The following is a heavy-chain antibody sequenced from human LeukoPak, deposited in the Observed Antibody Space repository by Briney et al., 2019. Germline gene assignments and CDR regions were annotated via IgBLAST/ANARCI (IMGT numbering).Heavy chain of an antibody. V-gene: IGHV4-34*01. CDR3: ARGQVPAARGYNWFDP. CDR2: INARGDT. D-gene: IGHD2-2*01. J-gene: IGHJ5*02. Sequence: PSETLSLTCAVYGWSFNDYYRNWIRQPPGKGLEWMGEINARGDTNYNPSLKSRVTISVDTSKKQFSLRLTSMIAADTALYYCARGQVPAARGYNWFDPWGQGTLVTVSS. CDR1: GWSFNDYY.